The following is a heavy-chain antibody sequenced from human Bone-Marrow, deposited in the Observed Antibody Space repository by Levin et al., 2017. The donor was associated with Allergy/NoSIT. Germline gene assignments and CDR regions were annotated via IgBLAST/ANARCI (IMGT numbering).Heavy chain of an antibody. Sequence: ASVKVSCKASGYTFTSYGISWVRQAPGQGLEWMGWISAYNGNTNYAQKLQGRVTMTTDTSTSTAYMELRSLRSDDTAVYYCARDNWNYVYYYYGMDVWGQGTTVTVSS. CDR3: ARDNWNYVYYYYGMDV. CDR2: ISAYNGNT. J-gene: IGHJ6*02. CDR1: GYTFTSYG. D-gene: IGHD1-7*01. V-gene: IGHV1-18*01.